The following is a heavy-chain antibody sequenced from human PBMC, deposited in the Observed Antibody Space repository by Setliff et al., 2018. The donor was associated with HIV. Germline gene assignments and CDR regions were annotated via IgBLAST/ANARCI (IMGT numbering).Heavy chain of an antibody. CDR3: ARDMFEIWERSLAKGDEFDP. V-gene: IGHV1-24*01. CDR1: GYTLTEFS. D-gene: IGHD3-10*02. Sequence: ASVKVSYKVSGYTLTEFSIHWVRQAPGKGLEWMGGFDPEDDETIYAQKFQGRVTMTEDTSTDTAYMELNSLTSEDTAMYYCARDMFEIWERSLAKGDEFDPWGQGSLVTVSS. CDR2: FDPEDDET. J-gene: IGHJ5*02.